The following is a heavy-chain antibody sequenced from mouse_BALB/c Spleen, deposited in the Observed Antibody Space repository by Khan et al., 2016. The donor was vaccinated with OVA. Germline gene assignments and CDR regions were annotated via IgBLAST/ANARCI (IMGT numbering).Heavy chain of an antibody. Sequence: QVQLKQSGAELVRPGVSVKISCKGSGYTFTDFAMHWVKQSHAKSLEWIGVISTFYGDATYNQMFKDKATMTVDKSSSTAYMDRVRLTSEDSAIYYCARGSGDSRFAYWGQGTLVTVSA. CDR2: ISTFYGDA. D-gene: IGHD2-13*01. CDR1: GYTFTDFA. CDR3: ARGSGDSRFAY. V-gene: IGHV1S137*01. J-gene: IGHJ3*01.